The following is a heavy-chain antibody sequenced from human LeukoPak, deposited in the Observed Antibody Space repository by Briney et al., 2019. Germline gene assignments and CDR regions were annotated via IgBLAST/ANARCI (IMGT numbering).Heavy chain of an antibody. CDR3: ARVWGYSSSPDFDY. Sequence: ASVKVSCKASGYTFTSYDINWVRQATGQGLEWMGIINPSGGSTSYAQKFQGRVTMTRDTSTSTVYMELSRLRSDDTAVYYCARVWGYSSSPDFDYWGQGTLVTVSS. CDR2: INPSGGST. D-gene: IGHD6-6*01. J-gene: IGHJ4*02. V-gene: IGHV1-46*01. CDR1: GYTFTSYD.